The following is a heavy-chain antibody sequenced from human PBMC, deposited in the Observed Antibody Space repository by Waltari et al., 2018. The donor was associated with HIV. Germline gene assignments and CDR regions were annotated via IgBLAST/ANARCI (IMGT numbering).Heavy chain of an antibody. D-gene: IGHD4-17*01. Sequence: EVQLLESGGGLVQPGGSLRLSCAASGFTFSSYAMSWVRQARGKGLEWVSASSGRGGSTCYADHVKGRFTISRDNSKNTLYLQMNSLRAEDTAVYYCAKDLFDYGDAFDIWGQGTMVTVSS. CDR2: SSGRGGST. CDR1: GFTFSSYA. V-gene: IGHV3-23*01. J-gene: IGHJ3*02. CDR3: AKDLFDYGDAFDI.